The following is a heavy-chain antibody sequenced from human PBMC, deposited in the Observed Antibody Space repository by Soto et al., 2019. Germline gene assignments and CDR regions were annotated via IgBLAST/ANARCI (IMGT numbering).Heavy chain of an antibody. Sequence: QVQLVQSGAEVKKPGSSVKVSCKASGGTFTNYAISWVRQAPGQGLEWLGGIIPVFGTATYAQKFQGRVTITADDSTSTAYMDLSSLRYEDTAIYYCARPQAIVIAAPDLDYWGQGTLVTVSS. J-gene: IGHJ4*02. V-gene: IGHV1-69*01. D-gene: IGHD3-16*02. CDR2: IIPVFGTA. CDR3: ARPQAIVIAAPDLDY. CDR1: GGTFTNYA.